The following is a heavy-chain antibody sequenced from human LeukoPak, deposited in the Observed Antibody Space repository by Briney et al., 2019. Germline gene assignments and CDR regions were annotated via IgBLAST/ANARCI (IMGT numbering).Heavy chain of an antibody. CDR2: ISGSGAGT. CDR1: GFTDSNYG. J-gene: IGHJ4*02. D-gene: IGHD3-9*01. V-gene: IGHV3-23*01. Sequence: GGSLRLSCVDSGFTDSNYGMSWVHQAPGKGLEWVSAISGSGAGTYYADSVKGRFTISRDHSKNTLYLQMNSLRADDTSVYYCARDGERGLRYFASWGQGTLVTVSS. CDR3: ARDGERGLRYFAS.